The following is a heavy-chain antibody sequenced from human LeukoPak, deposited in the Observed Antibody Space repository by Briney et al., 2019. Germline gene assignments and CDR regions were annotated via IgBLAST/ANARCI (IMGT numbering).Heavy chain of an antibody. V-gene: IGHV3-30*02. CDR2: IRYDGSNK. D-gene: IGHD4-23*01. CDR3: AKDRSTVVTQNWFDP. Sequence: PGGSLRLSCAASGFTFSSYGMHWVRQAPGKGLEWVAFIRYDGSNKYYADSVKGRFTISRDNSKNTLYLQMNSLRAEDTAVYYCAKDRSTVVTQNWFDPWGQGTLVTVSS. CDR1: GFTFSSYG. J-gene: IGHJ5*02.